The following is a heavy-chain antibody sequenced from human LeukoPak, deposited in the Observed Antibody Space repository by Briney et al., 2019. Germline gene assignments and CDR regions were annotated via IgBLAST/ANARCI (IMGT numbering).Heavy chain of an antibody. D-gene: IGHD6-19*01. V-gene: IGHV3-33*06. Sequence: AGGSLRLSCAASGFTFSSYGMHWVRQAPGKGLEWVAVIWYDGSNKYYADSVKGRFTISRDNSKNTLYLQMNSLRGEDTAVYYCAKDLVSSGWPDAFDIWGQGTMVTVSS. J-gene: IGHJ3*02. CDR1: GFTFSSYG. CDR2: IWYDGSNK. CDR3: AKDLVSSGWPDAFDI.